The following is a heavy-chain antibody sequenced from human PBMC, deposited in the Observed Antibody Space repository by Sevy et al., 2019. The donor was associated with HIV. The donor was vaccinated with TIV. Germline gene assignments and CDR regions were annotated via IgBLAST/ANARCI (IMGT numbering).Heavy chain of an antibody. J-gene: IGHJ6*02. V-gene: IGHV3-48*03. CDR2: IISSGTTI. CDR1: GFSFSSYE. CDR3: ARDLPGDSRMDV. Sequence: GESLKISCAASGFSFSSYEMNWVRQAPGKGLEWFSYIISSGTTIYYADSVKGRFTVSRDNAKNSLYLQMNSLRGEDTSVYYCARDLPGDSRMDVWGQGTTVTVSS. D-gene: IGHD3-22*01.